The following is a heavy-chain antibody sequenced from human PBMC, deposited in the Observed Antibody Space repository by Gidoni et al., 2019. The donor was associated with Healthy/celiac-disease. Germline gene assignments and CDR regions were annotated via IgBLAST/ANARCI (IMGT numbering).Heavy chain of an antibody. CDR1: GYTFTGYY. Sequence: QVQLVQSGAEVKKPGASVKVSCKASGYTFTGYYMHWVRQAPGQGLAWMGWINPNSGGTNYAQTFQGRVTMTRDTSISTASMELSRLRSDDTAVYYCARTYDSVWGSYRYGFDYWGQGTLVTVSS. CDR2: INPNSGGT. J-gene: IGHJ4*02. CDR3: ARTYDSVWGSYRYGFDY. D-gene: IGHD3-16*02. V-gene: IGHV1-2*02.